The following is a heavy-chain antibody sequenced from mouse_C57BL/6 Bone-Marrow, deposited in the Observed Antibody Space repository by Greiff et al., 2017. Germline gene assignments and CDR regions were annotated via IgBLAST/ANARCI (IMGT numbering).Heavy chain of an antibody. CDR1: GFSFNTYA. Sequence: EVQRVESGGGLVQPKGSLKLSCAASGFSFNTYAMNWVRQAPGKGLEWVARIRSKSNNYATYYADSVKDRFTISRDDSESMLYLQMNNLKTEDTAMYYCVRRDYYGSSSFAYWGQGTLVTVSA. V-gene: IGHV10-1*01. CDR2: IRSKSNNYAT. CDR3: VRRDYYGSSSFAY. J-gene: IGHJ3*01. D-gene: IGHD1-1*01.